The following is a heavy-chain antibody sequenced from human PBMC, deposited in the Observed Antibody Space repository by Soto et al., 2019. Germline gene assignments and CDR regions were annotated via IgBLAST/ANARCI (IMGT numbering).Heavy chain of an antibody. CDR1: GGSISSCSYY. V-gene: IGHV4-39*01. Sequence: SETLSLTCTVSGGSISSCSYYWGWIRQPPGKGLEWIGSIYYSGSTYYNPSLKSRVTISVDTSKNQFSLKLSSVTAADTAVYYCASNYDFWSGSSYNWFDPWGQGTLVTVSS. CDR3: ASNYDFWSGSSYNWFDP. J-gene: IGHJ5*02. CDR2: IYYSGST. D-gene: IGHD3-3*01.